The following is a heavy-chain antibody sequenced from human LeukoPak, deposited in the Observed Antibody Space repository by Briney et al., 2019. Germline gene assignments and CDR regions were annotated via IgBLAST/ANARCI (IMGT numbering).Heavy chain of an antibody. J-gene: IGHJ4*02. D-gene: IGHD6-13*01. CDR1: GGSISNYY. CDR3: ARGGGSSWFFRAVIYFDY. Sequence: SETLSLTCTVSGGSISNYYWSRIRQPPGKGLEWIGYIYYSGSTNYNPSLKSRVTISVDTSKNQFSLKLSSVTAADTAVYYCARGGGSSWFFRAVIYFDYWGQGTLVTVSS. CDR2: IYYSGST. V-gene: IGHV4-59*01.